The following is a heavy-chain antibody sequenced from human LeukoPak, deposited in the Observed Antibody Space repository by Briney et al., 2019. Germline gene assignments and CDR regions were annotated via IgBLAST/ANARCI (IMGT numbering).Heavy chain of an antibody. CDR3: ARGFSAFDI. CDR1: GYSISSGYY. CDR2: VYHNGRT. Sequence: PSETLSLTCTVSGYSISSGYYWAWIRQPPGRGLEWIGNVYHNGRTYYKSSLKSRVIISVATSKNQFSLSLTSVTAADSAVYYCARGFSAFDIWGHGTMVTVSS. J-gene: IGHJ3*02. D-gene: IGHD3-3*01. V-gene: IGHV4-38-2*02.